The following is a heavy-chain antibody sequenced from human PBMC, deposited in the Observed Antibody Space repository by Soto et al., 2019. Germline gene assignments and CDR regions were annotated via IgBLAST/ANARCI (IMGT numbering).Heavy chain of an antibody. CDR3: AREMDSGSYVAAFDI. Sequence: GGSLRLSCAASGFTFSSYGMHWVRQAPGKGLEWVAVIWYDGSNKYYADSVKGRFTISRDNSKNTLYLQMNSLRAEDTAVYYCAREMDSGSYVAAFDIWGQGTMVTVSS. CDR1: GFTFSSYG. CDR2: IWYDGSNK. D-gene: IGHD1-26*01. V-gene: IGHV3-33*01. J-gene: IGHJ3*02.